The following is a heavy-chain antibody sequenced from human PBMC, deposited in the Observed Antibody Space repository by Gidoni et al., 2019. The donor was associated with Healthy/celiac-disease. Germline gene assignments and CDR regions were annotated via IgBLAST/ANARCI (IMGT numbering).Heavy chain of an antibody. D-gene: IGHD5-18*01. CDR1: VSTFSSYD. V-gene: IGHV3-48*03. CDR3: ARDPTLNFYTARREYYFDY. J-gene: IGHJ4*02. CDR2: IRSSGSTI. Sequence: EVQLVESGGGLVQPGGSLRLSCAASVSTFSSYDMYWVRQAPGKGLDWVSYIRSSGSTIYYADSVKGRFTITRDNAKNSLYMQMNSLRAEDTAVYYCARDPTLNFYTARREYYFDYWGQGTLVTVSS.